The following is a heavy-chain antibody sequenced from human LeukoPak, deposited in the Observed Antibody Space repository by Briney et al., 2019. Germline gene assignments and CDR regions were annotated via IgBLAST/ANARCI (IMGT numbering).Heavy chain of an antibody. V-gene: IGHV1-2*02. CDR3: ARIAVAGTAFFDY. D-gene: IGHD6-19*01. CDR1: GYTFTGYY. Sequence: ASVKVSCKASGYTFTGYYMHWVRQAPGQGLEWMGWINPNSGGTNYAQKFQGRVTMTRDTSISTAYMELSRLRSDDTAVYYCARIAVAGTAFFDYWGQGTLVTVSS. J-gene: IGHJ4*02. CDR2: INPNSGGT.